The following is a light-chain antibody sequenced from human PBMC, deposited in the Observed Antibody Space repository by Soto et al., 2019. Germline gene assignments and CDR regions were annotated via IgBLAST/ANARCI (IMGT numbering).Light chain of an antibody. Sequence: QSVLTQPPSVSGAPGQRVTISCTGSSSNIGAGYDVHWYQQLPGTAPKLLIYGNSNRPSGVPDRFSGSKSGTSASLAITGLQAEDEAYYSCQSYDSSLSGWVVFGGGTKLTVL. V-gene: IGLV1-40*01. CDR3: QSYDSSLSGWVV. CDR2: GNS. CDR1: SSNIGAGYD. J-gene: IGLJ2*01.